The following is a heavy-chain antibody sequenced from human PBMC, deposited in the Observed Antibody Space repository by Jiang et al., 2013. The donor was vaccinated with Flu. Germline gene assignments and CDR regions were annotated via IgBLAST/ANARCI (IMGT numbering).Heavy chain of an antibody. V-gene: IGHV2-5*02. CDR2: IYWDDDK. CDR3: AHSSYCSSTSCYGGDWFDP. Sequence: KPTQTLTLTCTFSGFSLSTSGVGVGWIRQPPGKALEWLALIYWDDDKRYSPSLKSRLTITKDTSKNQVVLTMTNMDPVDTATYYCAHSSYCSSTSCYGGDWFDPWGQGTLVTVSS. CDR1: GFSLSTSGVG. D-gene: IGHD2-2*01. J-gene: IGHJ5*02.